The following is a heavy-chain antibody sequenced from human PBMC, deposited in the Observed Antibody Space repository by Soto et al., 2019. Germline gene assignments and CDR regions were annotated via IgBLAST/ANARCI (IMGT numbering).Heavy chain of an antibody. V-gene: IGHV1-18*04. CDR3: ARDQGVLMVWDY. J-gene: IGHJ4*02. CDR2: ISDYNGKT. Sequence: SXKVSFTASGYTXTSYGIRLVRQAPGQGLEWMGWISDYNGKTNYAQKLQGRFTMTTDTYTSTAYMEMRSIRSDDKAVYYCARDQGVLMVWDYWGQGTLFTVSS. D-gene: IGHD2-8*01. CDR1: GYTXTSYG.